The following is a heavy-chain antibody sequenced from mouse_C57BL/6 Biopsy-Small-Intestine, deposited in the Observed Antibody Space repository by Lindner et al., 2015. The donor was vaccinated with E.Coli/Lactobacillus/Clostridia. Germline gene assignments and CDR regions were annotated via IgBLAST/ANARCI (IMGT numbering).Heavy chain of an antibody. V-gene: IGHV1-81*01. Sequence: VQLQESGSELARPGASVKLSCKASGYTFTSYGISWVKQRTGQGLEWIGDIYPRSGNTYYNEKFKGKATLTADKSSSTAYMELRSLTSEDSAVYYCARTGTGAYFDYWGQGTTLTVSS. CDR2: IYPRSGNT. CDR3: ARTGTGAYFDY. J-gene: IGHJ2*01. CDR1: GYTFTSYG. D-gene: IGHD4-1*01.